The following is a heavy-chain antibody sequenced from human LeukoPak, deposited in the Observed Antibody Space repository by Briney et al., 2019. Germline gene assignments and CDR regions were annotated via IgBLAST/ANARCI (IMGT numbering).Heavy chain of an antibody. CDR1: GFTFSDYY. V-gene: IGHV3-11*05. CDR3: ARDSSSSSWFDY. J-gene: IGHJ4*02. CDR2: ISSSSFYT. Sequence: GGSLRLSCAASGFTFSDYYMSWIRQAPGKGLEWVSYISSSSFYTKYADSVKGRFTISTDNAKKSLYLQMNSLRAEDTAVYFCARDSSSSSWFDYWGQGTRVIVSS. D-gene: IGHD6-13*01.